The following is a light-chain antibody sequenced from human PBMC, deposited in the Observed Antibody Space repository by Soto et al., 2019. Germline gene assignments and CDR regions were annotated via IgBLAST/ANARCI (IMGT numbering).Light chain of an antibody. CDR1: SRDIGGHNY. V-gene: IGLV2-14*01. J-gene: IGLJ2*01. CDR3: SSYTSSNTLV. Sequence: QSVLTQPASVSGSPGQSITISCTGTSRDIGGHNYVSWYQQHPGKAPKLMIFDVSNRPSGVSYLFSGSKSGNTASLTISGLQAEDDADYYCSSYTSSNTLVFGGGTKLTVL. CDR2: DVS.